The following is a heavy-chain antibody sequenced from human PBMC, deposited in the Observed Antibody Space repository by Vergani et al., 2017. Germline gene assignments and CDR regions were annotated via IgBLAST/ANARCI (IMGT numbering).Heavy chain of an antibody. V-gene: IGHV3-30*03. CDR1: GFTSSYYG. D-gene: IGHD4-17*01. CDR3: AREEIYGDYLDY. J-gene: IGHJ4*02. CDR2: ISYDGTQK. Sequence: QVHLVESGGGVVQPGRSLRLSCVVSGFTSSYYGMHWVRQAPGKGLEWVAVISYDGTQKYYADSVKGRFTISRDNAKNSLYLQMNSLRAEDTAVYYCAREEIYGDYLDYWGQGTLVTVSS.